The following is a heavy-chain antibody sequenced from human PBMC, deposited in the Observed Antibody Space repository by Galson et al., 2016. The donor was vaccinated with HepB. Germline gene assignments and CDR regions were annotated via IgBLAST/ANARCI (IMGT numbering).Heavy chain of an antibody. CDR2: VSFDGSKT. D-gene: IGHD2/OR15-2a*01. CDR1: GFAFSFHA. Sequence: SLRLSCAASGFAFSFHAVHWVRQSPGEGLEWVTVVSFDGSKTYYADSVKGRFTTSRDHSQNTVYLQMDSLRPNDTAVYFCARQRIGSTLYGDGLDVWGKGTTVIVSS. CDR3: ARQRIGSTLYGDGLDV. V-gene: IGHV3-30*04. J-gene: IGHJ6*04.